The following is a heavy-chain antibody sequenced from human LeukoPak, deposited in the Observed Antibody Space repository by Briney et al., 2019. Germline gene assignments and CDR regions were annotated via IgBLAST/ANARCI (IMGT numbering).Heavy chain of an antibody. CDR3: ARHSTMIESRDYFDY. CDR2: IYNSGST. CDR1: GDSISSHY. Sequence: PSETLSLTCTVSGDSISSHYWSWIRQPPGKGLEWIGYIYNSGSTNYNPSLKSRVTISVDTSKNQFSLNLSSVTAADTAVYYCARHSTMIESRDYFDYWGQGTLVTVSS. J-gene: IGHJ4*02. V-gene: IGHV4-59*08. D-gene: IGHD3-22*01.